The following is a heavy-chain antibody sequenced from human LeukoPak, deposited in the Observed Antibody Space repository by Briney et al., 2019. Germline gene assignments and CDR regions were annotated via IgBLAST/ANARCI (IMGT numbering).Heavy chain of an antibody. V-gene: IGHV1-18*01. CDR3: ARDTYCSSTSCFPYYMDV. D-gene: IGHD2-2*01. J-gene: IGHJ6*03. Sequence: GASVKVSCKASGYTFTSYGINWVRQAPGQGLEWMGWISTYYDNTNYAQKLQDRVTMTTDTSTNIAYMELRSLRSDDTAVYYCARDTYCSSTSCFPYYMDVWGTGTTVTVSS. CDR2: ISTYYDNT. CDR1: GYTFTSYG.